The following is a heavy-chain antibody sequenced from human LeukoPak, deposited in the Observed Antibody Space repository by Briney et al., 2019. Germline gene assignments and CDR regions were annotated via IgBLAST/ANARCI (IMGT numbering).Heavy chain of an antibody. Sequence: GASVKVSCKASGGTFSSYAISWVRQAPGQGLEWMGGIIPIFGTANYAQKFQGRVTITADESTSTAYMELSSLRSEDTAVYYCARDMVDSSGWTFDYWGQGTLVTVSS. CDR1: GGTFSSYA. V-gene: IGHV1-69*13. J-gene: IGHJ4*02. CDR2: IIPIFGTA. D-gene: IGHD3-22*01. CDR3: ARDMVDSSGWTFDY.